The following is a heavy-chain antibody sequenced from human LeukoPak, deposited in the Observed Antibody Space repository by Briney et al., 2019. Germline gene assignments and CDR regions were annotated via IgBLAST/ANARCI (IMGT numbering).Heavy chain of an antibody. CDR2: ISGSGGST. J-gene: IGHJ3*02. CDR3: ASTDFWSGYFAFDI. Sequence: GGSLRLSCAASGFTFSSYAMSWVRQAPGKGLEWVSAISGSGGSTYYADSVKGRFTISRDNTKNTLYLQMNSLRAEDTAVYYCASTDFWSGYFAFDIWGQGTMVTVSS. D-gene: IGHD3-3*01. CDR1: GFTFSSYA. V-gene: IGHV3-23*01.